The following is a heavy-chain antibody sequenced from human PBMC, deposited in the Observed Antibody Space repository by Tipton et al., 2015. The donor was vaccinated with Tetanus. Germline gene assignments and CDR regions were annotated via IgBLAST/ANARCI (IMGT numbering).Heavy chain of an antibody. J-gene: IGHJ3*02. CDR1: GFIFSDYS. CDR3: AREQMGRVPHALDI. CDR2: VSGDST. V-gene: IGHV3-21*01. Sequence: SLRLSCAASGFIFSDYSMNWVRQAPGKGLEWVAAVSGDSTSYADSLRGRFTISRDNAKNSVYLHVNGLRADDTAVYFCAREQMGRVPHALDIWGQGTLVTVSS. D-gene: IGHD3-10*01.